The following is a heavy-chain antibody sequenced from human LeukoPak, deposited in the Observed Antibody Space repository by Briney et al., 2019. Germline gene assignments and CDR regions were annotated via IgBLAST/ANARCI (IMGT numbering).Heavy chain of an antibody. CDR2: IYYSGST. V-gene: IGHV4-39*01. CDR3: ASDDSSGWFDL. Sequence: PSETLSLTCTVSGGSISSSSYYWGWIRQPPGKGLEWVGSIYYSGSTYYNPSLKSRVTISVDTSKNQFSLKLSSVTAADTAVYYCASDDSSGWFDLWGRGTLVTVSS. D-gene: IGHD6-19*01. CDR1: GGSISSSSYY. J-gene: IGHJ2*01.